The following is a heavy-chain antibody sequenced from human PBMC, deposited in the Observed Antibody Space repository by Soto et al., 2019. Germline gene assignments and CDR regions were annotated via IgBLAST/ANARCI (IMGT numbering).Heavy chain of an antibody. J-gene: IGHJ6*03. CDR2: INHSGRT. CDR3: AREGRCSSTSCYTRYYYYMDV. D-gene: IGHD2-2*02. Sequence: SETLSLTCAVYGGSFSGYYWSWIRQPPGKGLEWIGEINHSGRTNYNPSLKSRVTISVDTSKNQFSLKLSSVTAADTAVYYCAREGRCSSTSCYTRYYYYMDVWGKGTTVTVSS. CDR1: GGSFSGYY. V-gene: IGHV4-34*01.